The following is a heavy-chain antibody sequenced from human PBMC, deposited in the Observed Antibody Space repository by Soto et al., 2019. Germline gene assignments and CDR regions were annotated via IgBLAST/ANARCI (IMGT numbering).Heavy chain of an antibody. Sequence: QVQLVQSGAEVKKPGASVKVSCKASGYTFTSYGISWVRQALGQGLEWXGWISAYNGNTNYAQKLQGRVTMTTDTSTSTAYMELRSLRSDDTAVYYCATYYYGSGSQDYYGMDVWGQGTTVTVSS. D-gene: IGHD3-10*01. V-gene: IGHV1-18*01. CDR2: ISAYNGNT. CDR1: GYTFTSYG. CDR3: ATYYYGSGSQDYYGMDV. J-gene: IGHJ6*02.